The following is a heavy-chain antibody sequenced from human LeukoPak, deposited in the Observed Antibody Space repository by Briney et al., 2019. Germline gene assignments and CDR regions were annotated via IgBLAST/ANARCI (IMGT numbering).Heavy chain of an antibody. CDR1: GFTFSSYG. J-gene: IGHJ4*02. Sequence: PGGSLRLSCAASGFTFSSYGMHWVRQAPGKGLEWVAVISYDGSNKYYADSVKGRFTTSRDNAKNSLYLQMNSLRAEDTAVYYCARSYSGTYAILDYWGQGTLVAVSS. CDR3: ARSYSGTYAILDY. V-gene: IGHV3-30*03. CDR2: ISYDGSNK. D-gene: IGHD1-26*01.